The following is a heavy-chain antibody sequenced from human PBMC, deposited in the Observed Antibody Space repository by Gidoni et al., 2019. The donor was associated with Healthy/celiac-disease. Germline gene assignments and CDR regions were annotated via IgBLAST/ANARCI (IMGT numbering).Heavy chain of an antibody. CDR3: ARDKGPFDSSGYYAY. J-gene: IGHJ4*02. CDR1: GFTVSSNY. Sequence: EVQLVESGGGFIQPGGSLRLYCASSGFTVSSNYMIWVRQAPGKGREWGSVIDSGGSTYYADSVKGRFTISRDNSKNTLYLQMNSLRAEDTAVYYCARDKGPFDSSGYYAYWGQGTLVTVSS. V-gene: IGHV3-53*01. D-gene: IGHD3-22*01. CDR2: IDSGGST.